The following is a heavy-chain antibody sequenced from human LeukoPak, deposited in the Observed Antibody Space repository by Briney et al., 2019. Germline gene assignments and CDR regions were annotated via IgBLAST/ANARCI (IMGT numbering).Heavy chain of an antibody. Sequence: ASVKVSCEASGGTFSSYAISWVRQAPGQGLEWMGGIIPIFGTANYAQKFQGRVTITTDESTSTAYMELSSLRSEDTAVYYCARIGIYDSSGAFDYWGQGTLVTVSS. J-gene: IGHJ4*02. CDR3: ARIGIYDSSGAFDY. CDR1: GGTFSSYA. CDR2: IIPIFGTA. V-gene: IGHV1-69*05. D-gene: IGHD3-22*01.